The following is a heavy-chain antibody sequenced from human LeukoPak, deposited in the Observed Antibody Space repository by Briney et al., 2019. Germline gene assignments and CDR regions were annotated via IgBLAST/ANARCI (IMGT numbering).Heavy chain of an antibody. CDR3: ARGSPYYDFWSGPPHFDY. CDR2: IYYSGST. J-gene: IGHJ4*02. D-gene: IGHD3-3*01. CDR1: GGSISSYY. Sequence: SETLSLTCTVPGGSISSYYWSWIRQPPGKGLEWIGYIYYSGSTNYNPSLKSRVTISVDTSKNQFSLKLSSVTAADTAVYYCARGSPYYDFWSGPPHFDYWGQGTLVTVSS. V-gene: IGHV4-59*01.